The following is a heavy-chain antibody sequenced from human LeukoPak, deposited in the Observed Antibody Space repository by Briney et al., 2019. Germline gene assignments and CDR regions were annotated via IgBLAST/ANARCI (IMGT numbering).Heavy chain of an antibody. CDR3: ARGDSSGVPDY. D-gene: IGHD3-22*01. J-gene: IGHJ4*02. Sequence: PGGSLRLSCAASGFTFSDSFMNWLRQAPGKGLEWLSYISHSGSNLDYAESVRGRFTISRDNANHSLYLQINSLRAEDTAVYYCARGDSSGVPDYWGQGTLVTVSS. CDR2: ISHSGSNL. V-gene: IGHV3-11*01. CDR1: GFTFSDSF.